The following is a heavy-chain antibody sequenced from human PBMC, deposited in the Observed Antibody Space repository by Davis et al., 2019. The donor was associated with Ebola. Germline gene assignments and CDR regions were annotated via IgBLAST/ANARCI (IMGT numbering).Heavy chain of an antibody. CDR2: ISAYNGNT. V-gene: IGHV1-18*01. Sequence: ASVKVSCKASGYTFTSYGISWVRQAPGQGLEWMGWISAYNGNTNYAQKLQGRVTVTTETSTSTAYMELSRLRSDDTAVYYCARPVWGGNSGGDYWGQGTLVTVSS. CDR1: GYTFTSYG. CDR3: ARPVWGGNSGGDY. J-gene: IGHJ4*02. D-gene: IGHD4-23*01.